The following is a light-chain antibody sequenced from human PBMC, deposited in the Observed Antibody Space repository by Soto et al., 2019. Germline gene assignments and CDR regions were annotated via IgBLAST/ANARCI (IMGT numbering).Light chain of an antibody. CDR1: QTISSW. CDR3: QQYDNLPPTWT. J-gene: IGKJ1*01. V-gene: IGKV1-5*03. Sequence: DIQMTQSPSTLSGSVGDRVTITCRASQTISSWLAWYQQKPGKAPKLLIYKASTLKSGVPSRFSGSGSGTHFTFTISNLQPEDIATYYCQQYDNLPPTWTFGQGTKVDIK. CDR2: KAS.